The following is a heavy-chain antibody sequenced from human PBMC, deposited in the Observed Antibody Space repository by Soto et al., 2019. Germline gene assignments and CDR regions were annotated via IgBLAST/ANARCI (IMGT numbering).Heavy chain of an antibody. CDR1: GGSISSNHW. V-gene: IGHV4-4*02. CDR2: IYHSGGT. J-gene: IGHJ5*02. Sequence: QVQLQESGPGLVEPSGTLSLTCTVSGGSISSNHWWSWVRQPPGKGLEWIGEIYHSGGTNHNPSLTRRVTISLDKSKIQFSLKLDSVTAADTAVYYCARDRENGYTYGYSGLFDPWGQGTLVTVSS. D-gene: IGHD5-18*01. CDR3: ARDRENGYTYGYSGLFDP.